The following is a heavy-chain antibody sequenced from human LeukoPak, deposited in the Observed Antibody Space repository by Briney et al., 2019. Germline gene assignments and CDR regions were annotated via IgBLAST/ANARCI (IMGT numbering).Heavy chain of an antibody. CDR3: ARGLGGIAAAGTLDY. CDR1: GGSINSYY. Sequence: SETLSLTCTVSGGSINSYYWSWIRQPPGKGLEWIGYIYYSGSTNYNPSLKSRVTISVDTSKNQFSLSLSSVTAADSAVYYCARGLGGIAAAGTLDYWGQGTLVTVSS. J-gene: IGHJ4*02. V-gene: IGHV4-59*01. CDR2: IYYSGST. D-gene: IGHD6-13*01.